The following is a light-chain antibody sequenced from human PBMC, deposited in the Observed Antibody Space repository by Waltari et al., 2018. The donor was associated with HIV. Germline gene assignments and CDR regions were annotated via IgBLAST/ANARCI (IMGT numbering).Light chain of an antibody. Sequence: QSALTQPPSASGSPGQSVTISCTGTNSEIGGYNYVSWYQQHPGKAPKLVISEVTKRPSGVPGRFSGSKSGTTASLTVSGLQAEDEADYYCSSYANKNGFYVVFGGGTRLTVL. J-gene: IGLJ2*01. CDR2: EVT. CDR3: SSYANKNGFYVV. V-gene: IGLV2-8*01. CDR1: NSEIGGYNY.